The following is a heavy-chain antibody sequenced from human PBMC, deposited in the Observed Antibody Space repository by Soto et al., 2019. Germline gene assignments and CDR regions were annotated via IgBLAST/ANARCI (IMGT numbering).Heavy chain of an antibody. CDR3: TSAERGKAGTRV. CDR1: GFSFSGYY. D-gene: IGHD1-1*01. Sequence: QVQLVESGGDLVKPGGSLRLSCAASGFSFSGYYMSWVRQAPGRGLEWLSYISQGSEYRNYVDSVRGRFTISRDNTKNSLYLQMNSLRVEDTGVYYCTSAERGKAGTRVWGQGTLVTVSS. CDR2: ISQGSEYR. V-gene: IGHV3-11*06. J-gene: IGHJ4*02.